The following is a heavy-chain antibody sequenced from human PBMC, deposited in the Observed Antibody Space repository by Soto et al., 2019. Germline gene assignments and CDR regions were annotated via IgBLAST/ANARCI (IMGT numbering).Heavy chain of an antibody. D-gene: IGHD7-27*01. CDR2: IYYTGST. V-gene: IGHV4-59*11. J-gene: IGHJ4*02. Sequence: QVHLQESGPGLVKPSETLSLTCTVSGGSINNHYWSWIRQPPGKGLEWIGYIYYTGSTNYNPSLESRVTMSVDTPKNRVSLNLTSPTAADTAIYYCARANWYSEYWGQGTLVTVSS. CDR3: ARANWYSEY. CDR1: GGSINNHY.